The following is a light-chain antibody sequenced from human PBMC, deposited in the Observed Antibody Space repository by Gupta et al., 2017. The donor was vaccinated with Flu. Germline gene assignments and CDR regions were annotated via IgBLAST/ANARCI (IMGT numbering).Light chain of an antibody. CDR2: LVF. CDR1: QSLVYTDGSTV. CDR3: RQGSHWPWA. Sequence: DGVMTQSPRSLPVALGQPASISCRSSQSLVYTDGSTVLHWFQQRPGQSPRRLIYLVFHRDSWVPDRFSGSGSGTDFTLKISRVEAEDVGIYFCRQGSHWPWAFGQGTKVEIK. J-gene: IGKJ1*01. V-gene: IGKV2-30*01.